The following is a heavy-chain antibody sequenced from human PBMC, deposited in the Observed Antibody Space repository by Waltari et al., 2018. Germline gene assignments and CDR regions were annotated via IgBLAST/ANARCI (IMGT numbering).Heavy chain of an antibody. D-gene: IGHD6-13*01. J-gene: IGHJ4*02. CDR1: GSSISSCYY. V-gene: IGHV4-38-2*01. Sequence: QVQLQESGPGLVKPSETLSLTCAVSGSSISSCYYWGWIRQPPGKGLEWIGSIYHSGSTYYNPSLKSRVTISVDTSKNRFSLKLSSVTAADTAVYYCARGPIGQQLVHDYWGQGTLVTVSS. CDR3: ARGPIGQQLVHDY. CDR2: IYHSGST.